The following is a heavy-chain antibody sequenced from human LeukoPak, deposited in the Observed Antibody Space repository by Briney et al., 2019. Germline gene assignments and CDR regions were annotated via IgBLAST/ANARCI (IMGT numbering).Heavy chain of an antibody. Sequence: SETLSLTCTVSGGSITSYYWSWIRQSPGKGLEGIGYIYNSGSTNYNPSLRSRVPMSVDTSKNQFALTVNSLTAADTAVYYCARGDFRYFDFWGHGTLVTVSS. J-gene: IGHJ4*01. CDR2: IYNSGST. CDR1: GGSITSYY. D-gene: IGHD2-21*02. V-gene: IGHV4-59*01. CDR3: ARGDFRYFDF.